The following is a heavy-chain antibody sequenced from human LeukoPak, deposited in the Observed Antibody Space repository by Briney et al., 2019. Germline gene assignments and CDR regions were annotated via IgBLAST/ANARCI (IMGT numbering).Heavy chain of an antibody. CDR2: INHSGST. D-gene: IGHD2-2*01. J-gene: IGHJ4*02. V-gene: IGHV4-34*01. Sequence: PSETLSLTCAVYGGSFSGYYWSWIRQPPGKGLEWIGEINHSGSTNYNPSLKSRVTISVDTSKNQFSLKLSSVTAADTAVYYCARCPEQVVPAAISYPRHFDYWGQGTLVTVSS. CDR3: ARCPEQVVPAAISYPRHFDY. CDR1: GGSFSGYY.